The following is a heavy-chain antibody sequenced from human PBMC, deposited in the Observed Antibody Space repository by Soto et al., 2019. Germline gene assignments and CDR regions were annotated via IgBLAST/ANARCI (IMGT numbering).Heavy chain of an antibody. Sequence: SETLSLTCTLSGRFISRYYSSWIRQPPGKGLEWIGNIYYSGSTNYNPSLKSRVTISVDTSKNQLSLKLSSVTAADTAVYYCASHLSGSYNWFDPWGQGTLVTVSS. V-gene: IGHV4-59*01. J-gene: IGHJ5*02. CDR1: GRFISRYY. CDR3: ASHLSGSYNWFDP. D-gene: IGHD1-26*01. CDR2: IYYSGST.